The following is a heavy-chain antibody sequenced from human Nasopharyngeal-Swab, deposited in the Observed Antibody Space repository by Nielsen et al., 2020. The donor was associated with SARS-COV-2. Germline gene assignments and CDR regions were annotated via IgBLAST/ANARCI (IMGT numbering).Heavy chain of an antibody. CDR1: GFTFSDYY. Sequence: GSLRLSCAASGFTFSDYYMSWIRQAPGKGLEWVSYISSSGSTIYYADSVKGRFTISRDNSKNTLYLQMNSLRAEDTAVYYCARDESGSSSFDYWGQGTLVTVSS. V-gene: IGHV3-11*04. D-gene: IGHD1-26*01. CDR3: ARDESGSSSFDY. CDR2: ISSSGSTI. J-gene: IGHJ4*02.